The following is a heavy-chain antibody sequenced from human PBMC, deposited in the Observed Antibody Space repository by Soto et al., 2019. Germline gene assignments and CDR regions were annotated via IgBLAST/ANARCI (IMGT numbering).Heavy chain of an antibody. D-gene: IGHD6-13*01. CDR1: GGTFSSYA. J-gene: IGHJ6*02. Sequence: SVKVSCKASGGTFSSYAISWGRQAPGQGLEWMGGIIPIFGTANYAQKFQGRVTITADESTSTAYMELSSLRSEDTAVYYCARVDSSSWSPFRYGMDVWGQGTTVTVSS. CDR2: IIPIFGTA. V-gene: IGHV1-69*13. CDR3: ARVDSSSWSPFRYGMDV.